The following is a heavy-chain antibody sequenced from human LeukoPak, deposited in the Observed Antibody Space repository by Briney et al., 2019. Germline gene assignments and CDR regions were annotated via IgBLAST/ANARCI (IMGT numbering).Heavy chain of an antibody. CDR3: AREDIVVVPAAIGWFDP. V-gene: IGHV3-23*01. D-gene: IGHD2-2*02. CDR1: GFTFSSYA. J-gene: IGHJ5*02. Sequence: PGGSLRLSCAASGFTFSSYAMSWVRQAPGKGLEWVSAISGSGGSTYYADSVKGRFTISRDNSKNTLYLQMNSLRAEDTAVYYCAREDIVVVPAAIGWFDPWGQGTLVTVSS. CDR2: ISGSGGST.